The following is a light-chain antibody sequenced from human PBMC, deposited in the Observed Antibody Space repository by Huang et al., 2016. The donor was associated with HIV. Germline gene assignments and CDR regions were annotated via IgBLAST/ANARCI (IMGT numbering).Light chain of an antibody. Sequence: EIVMRQSPGTLSASPGERATLSCTASQSVSSNVAWFQQKAGQAPRLLIYGAYTRATGIPARFSGCGSGTDFTLTINSLQSEDFAVYYCQQYNNWPRTFGQGTKVEI. CDR2: GAY. CDR3: QQYNNWPRT. CDR1: QSVSSN. V-gene: IGKV3-15*01. J-gene: IGKJ1*01.